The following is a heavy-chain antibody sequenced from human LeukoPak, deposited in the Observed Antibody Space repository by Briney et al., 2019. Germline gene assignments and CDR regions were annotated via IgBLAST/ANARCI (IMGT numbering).Heavy chain of an antibody. Sequence: ASVNVSCKASGYTFTGYYMHWVRQAPGQGLEWMGWINPNSGGTNYAQKFQGRVTMTRDTSISTAYMELSRLRSDDTAVYYCATSFRQLWLPETDWGQGTLVTVSS. D-gene: IGHD5-18*01. V-gene: IGHV1-2*02. J-gene: IGHJ4*02. CDR3: ATSFRQLWLPETD. CDR2: INPNSGGT. CDR1: GYTFTGYY.